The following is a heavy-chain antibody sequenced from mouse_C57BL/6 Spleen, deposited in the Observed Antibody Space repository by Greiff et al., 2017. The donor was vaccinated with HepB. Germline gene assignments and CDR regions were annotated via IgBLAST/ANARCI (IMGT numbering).Heavy chain of an antibody. J-gene: IGHJ1*03. CDR2: ISSGGSYT. CDR3: ARRDYGSSYGYFDV. CDR1: GFTFSSYG. Sequence: EVNLVESGGDLVKPGGSLKLSCAASGFTFSSYGMSWVRQTPDKRLEWVATISSGGSYTYYPDSVKGRFTISRDNAKNTLYLQMSSLKSEDTAMYYCARRDYGSSYGYFDVWGTGTTVTVSS. D-gene: IGHD1-1*01. V-gene: IGHV5-6*02.